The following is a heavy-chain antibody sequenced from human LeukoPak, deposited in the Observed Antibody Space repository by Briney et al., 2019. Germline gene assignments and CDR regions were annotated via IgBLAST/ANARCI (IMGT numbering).Heavy chain of an antibody. Sequence: SETLSLTCTVSGGSISSGSYYWSWIRQPAGKGLEWIGRIYTSGSTNYNPSLKSRVTISVDTSKNQFSLKLSSVTAADTAVYYCARGVLAAAVPGLWGQGTLVTVSS. CDR1: GGSISSGSYY. CDR3: ARGVLAAAVPGL. J-gene: IGHJ4*02. CDR2: IYTSGST. D-gene: IGHD6-13*01. V-gene: IGHV4-61*02.